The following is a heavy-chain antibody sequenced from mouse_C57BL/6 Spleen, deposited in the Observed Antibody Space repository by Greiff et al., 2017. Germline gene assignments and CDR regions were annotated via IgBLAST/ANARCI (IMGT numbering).Heavy chain of an antibody. Sequence: EVQVVESGGGLVKPGGSLKLSCAASGFTFSSYTMSWVRQTPEKRLEWVATISGGGGNTYYPDSVKGRFTISRDNAKNTLYLQMSSLRSEDTALYYCARHGYGYDGRSYFDYWGQGTTLTVSS. J-gene: IGHJ2*01. V-gene: IGHV5-9*01. CDR3: ARHGYGYDGRSYFDY. D-gene: IGHD2-2*01. CDR2: ISGGGGNT. CDR1: GFTFSSYT.